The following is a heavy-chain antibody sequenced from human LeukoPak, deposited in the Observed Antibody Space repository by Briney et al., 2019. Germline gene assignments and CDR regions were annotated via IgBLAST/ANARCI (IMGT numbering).Heavy chain of an antibody. CDR3: ARVLCVSNGICYAFDI. CDR2: MYSSGSS. CDR1: GTFISPYH. V-gene: IGHV4-4*07. J-gene: IGHJ3*02. D-gene: IGHD2-8*01. Sequence: SETLSLTCTVSGTFISPYHWSWFRQTAGKGLEWIGLMYSSGSSSYSPSLKSRLTISPDNSENQFSLRLSSVTAADTAVYYCARVLCVSNGICYAFDIWGQGTTVIVSS.